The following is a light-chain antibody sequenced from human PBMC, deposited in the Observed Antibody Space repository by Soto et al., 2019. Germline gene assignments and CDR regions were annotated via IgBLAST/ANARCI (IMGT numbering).Light chain of an antibody. Sequence: DIQMTQSPSSLSASVGDRVTITCQASQDISYYLNWYQQKPGKAPKLLIYDASKLETGVPSRFSGGGSGTDFTFTISSLQPEDTATYYCQQYENLPPYTFGQGTKLEIK. CDR2: DAS. J-gene: IGKJ2*01. CDR3: QQYENLPPYT. CDR1: QDISYY. V-gene: IGKV1-33*01.